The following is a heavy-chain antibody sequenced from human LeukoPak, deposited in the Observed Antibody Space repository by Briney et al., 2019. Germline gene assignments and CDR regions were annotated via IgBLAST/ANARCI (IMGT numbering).Heavy chain of an antibody. CDR3: ARAYGSGSYPPDF. Sequence: SQTLSLTCAVSGGSISSGGYSWSWIRQPPGKGLEWIGYIYHSGSTYYNPSLKSRVTISVDRSKTQFSLKLSSVTAADTAVYYCARAYGSGSYPPDFWGQGTLVTVSS. CDR1: GGSISSGGYS. CDR2: IYHSGST. D-gene: IGHD3-10*01. V-gene: IGHV4-30-2*01. J-gene: IGHJ4*02.